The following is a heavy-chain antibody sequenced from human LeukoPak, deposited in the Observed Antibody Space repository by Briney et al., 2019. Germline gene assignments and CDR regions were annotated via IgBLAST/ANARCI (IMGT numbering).Heavy chain of an antibody. CDR3: AKGSLRLGELSWNYFDY. CDR2: ISGSGGST. CDR1: GFTFSSYA. V-gene: IGHV3-23*01. Sequence: PWGSLRLSCAASGFTFSSYAMSGVCQAPGKGLEWVSAISGSGGSTYYADSVKGRFTISRDNSKNTLYLQMNSLRAEDTAVYYCAKGSLRLGELSWNYFDYWGQGTLVTVSS. D-gene: IGHD3-16*02. J-gene: IGHJ4*02.